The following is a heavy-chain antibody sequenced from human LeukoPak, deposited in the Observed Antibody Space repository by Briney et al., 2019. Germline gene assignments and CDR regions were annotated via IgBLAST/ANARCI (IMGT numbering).Heavy chain of an antibody. CDR3: ARVLGGVIVNPFDY. D-gene: IGHD3-16*02. CDR1: DDSISDYY. J-gene: IGHJ4*02. V-gene: IGHV4-59*12. Sequence: SETLSLTCTVSDDSISDYYRGWIRQPPGKGLEWIGYFHNSGTSTYNPSLKSRVTISVDTSKNQFSLKLSSVTAADTAVYYCARVLGGVIVNPFDYWGQGTLVTVSS. CDR2: FHNSGTS.